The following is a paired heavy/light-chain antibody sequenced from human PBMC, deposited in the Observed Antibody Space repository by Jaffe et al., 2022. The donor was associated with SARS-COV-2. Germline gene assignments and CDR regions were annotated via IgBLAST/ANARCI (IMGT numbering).Heavy chain of an antibody. V-gene: IGHV4-39*01. D-gene: IGHD4-17*01. J-gene: IGHJ6*02. CDR3: AGAHYGGNTVYYYYGMDV. Sequence: QLQLQESGPGLVKPSETLSLTCTVSGGSISSSTYYWGWIRQPPGKGLEWIGSIYYSGSTYYNPSLKSRVTISVDTSKNQFSLKLSSVTAADTAVYYCAGAHYGGNTVYYYYGMDVWGQGTTVTVSS. CDR1: GGSISSSTYY. CDR2: IYYSGST.
Light chain of an antibody. V-gene: IGLV1-44*01. CDR3: AAWDDNLNGWV. CDR2: SNN. CDR1: GSNIGSNT. Sequence: QSVLTQPPSASGTPGQRVTISCSGSGSNIGSNTVNWYQQLPGTAPKLLIYSNNQRPSGVPDRFSGSKSGTSASLAISGLHSEDEADYYCAAWDDNLNGWVFGGGTKLTVL. J-gene: IGLJ3*02.